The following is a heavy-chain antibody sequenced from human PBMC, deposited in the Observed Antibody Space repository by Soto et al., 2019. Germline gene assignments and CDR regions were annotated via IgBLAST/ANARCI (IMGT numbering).Heavy chain of an antibody. CDR3: AKDGGYSSGWSRGYGMDV. D-gene: IGHD6-19*01. V-gene: IGHV3-30*18. J-gene: IGHJ6*02. CDR2: ISYDGSNK. CDR1: GFTFSSYG. Sequence: QVQLVESGGGVVQPGRSLRLSCAASGFTFSSYGMHWVRQAPGKGLAWVAVISYDGSNKSYADSVKGRFTISRDNSKNTMYLQMNSLRAEETAVSYCAKDGGYSSGWSRGYGMDVWGQGTTVTVSS.